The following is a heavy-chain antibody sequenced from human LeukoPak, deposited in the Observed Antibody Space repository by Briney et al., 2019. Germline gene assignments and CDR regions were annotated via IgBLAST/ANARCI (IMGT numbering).Heavy chain of an antibody. CDR2: ISGSGGST. CDR1: GFTFSSYG. CDR3: ARESDFSGLDP. V-gene: IGHV3-23*01. D-gene: IGHD3-3*01. J-gene: IGHJ5*02. Sequence: PGGSLRLSCAASGFTFSSYGMSWVRQAPGKGLEWVSAISGSGGSTYYADSVKGRFTISRDNAKNSLYLQMNSLRAEDTAVYYCARESDFSGLDPWGQGTLVTVSS.